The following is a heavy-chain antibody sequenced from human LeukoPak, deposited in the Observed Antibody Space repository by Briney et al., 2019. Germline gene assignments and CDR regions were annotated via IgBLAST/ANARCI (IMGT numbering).Heavy chain of an antibody. V-gene: IGHV4-59*01. Sequence: SETLSLTCTVSGGSISSYYWSWIRQPPGKGLEWIGYIYYSGSTNYNPSLKSRVTISVDTSKNQFSLKLSSVTAADTAVYYCAREDIVVVPAAESYYYYYMDVWGKGTTVTVSS. CDR2: IYYSGST. D-gene: IGHD2-2*01. CDR3: AREDIVVVPAAESYYYYYMDV. J-gene: IGHJ6*03. CDR1: GGSISSYY.